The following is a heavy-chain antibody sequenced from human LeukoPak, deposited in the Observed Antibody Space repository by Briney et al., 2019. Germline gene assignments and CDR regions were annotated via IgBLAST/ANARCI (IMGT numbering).Heavy chain of an antibody. CDR2: IIPIFGTA. CDR3: ARDPGGYCSSTSCYAASGDAFDI. D-gene: IGHD2-2*01. V-gene: IGHV1-69*13. CDR1: GGTFSSYT. Sequence: SVKVSCKASGGTFSSYTISWVRQAPGQGLEWMGGIIPIFGTANYAQKFQGRVTITADESTSTAYMELSSPRSEDTAVYYCARDPGGYCSSTSCYAASGDAFDIWGQGTMVTVSS. J-gene: IGHJ3*02.